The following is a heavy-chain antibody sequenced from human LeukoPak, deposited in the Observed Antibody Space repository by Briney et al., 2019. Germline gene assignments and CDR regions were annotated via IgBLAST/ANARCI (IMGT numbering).Heavy chain of an antibody. CDR2: TRDKAHSYTT. V-gene: IGHV3-72*01. D-gene: IGHD6-13*01. CDR3: ARGYSSRWRYDAFDI. CDR1: GFTFSDHY. J-gene: IGHJ3*02. Sequence: GGSLRLSCEASGFTFSDHYVDWVRQAPGRGLEWVGRTRDKAHSYTTEYAASVKGRFTISRDDSKNSLYLQMNSLRTEDTAVYYCARGYSSRWRYDAFDIWGQGTMVTVSS.